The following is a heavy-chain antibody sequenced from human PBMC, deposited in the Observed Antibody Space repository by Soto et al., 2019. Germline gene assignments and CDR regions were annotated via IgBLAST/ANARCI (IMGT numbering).Heavy chain of an antibody. V-gene: IGHV3-30*18. D-gene: IGHD3-22*01. CDR1: GFTFSSYG. CDR2: ISYDGSNK. J-gene: IGHJ4*02. Sequence: QVQLVVSGGGVVQPGRSLRLSCAASGFTFSSYGMHWVRQAPGKGLEWVAVISYDGSNKYYADTVKGRFTISRDNSKNTMYLQMNSPRAEDTAVYYCAKGRYYDSSAEFDYWGQGTLVTVSS. CDR3: AKGRYYDSSAEFDY.